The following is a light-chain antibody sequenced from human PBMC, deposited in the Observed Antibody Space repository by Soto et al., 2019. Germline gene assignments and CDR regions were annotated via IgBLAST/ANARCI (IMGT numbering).Light chain of an antibody. Sequence: QSVLTQPASVSGSPGQSITISCTGTSSDVGGYNYVSWYQQHPGKAPKLMIYEVSYRPSGVSNRFSGSKSGNTASLTIYGLQAEDEAGYYCSSLTSTNTLAFGGGTQLTVL. CDR2: EVS. CDR3: SSLTSTNTLA. V-gene: IGLV2-14*01. J-gene: IGLJ2*01. CDR1: SSDVGGYNY.